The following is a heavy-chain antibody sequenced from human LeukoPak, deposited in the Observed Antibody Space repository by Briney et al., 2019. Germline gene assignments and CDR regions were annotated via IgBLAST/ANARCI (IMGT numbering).Heavy chain of an antibody. CDR1: GITLSNYG. D-gene: IGHD3-22*01. V-gene: IGHV3-23*01. CDR2: ISDSGGRT. Sequence: GGSLRLSCAVSGITLSNYGMSWVRQAPGKGLEWVAGISDSGGRTNYADSVKGRFTISRDNPENTLYLQMNSLRAEDTAVYFCAKRGVVIRVILVGFHREAYYFDSWGQGALVTVSS. J-gene: IGHJ4*02. CDR3: AKRGVVIRVILVGFHREAYYFDS.